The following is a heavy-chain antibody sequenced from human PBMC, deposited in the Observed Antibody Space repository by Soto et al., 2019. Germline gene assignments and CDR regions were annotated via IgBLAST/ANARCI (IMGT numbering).Heavy chain of an antibody. CDR2: NSALNGKT. J-gene: IGHJ4*02. CDR3: AAATSIALGFRY. CDR1: GFTFNTHG. V-gene: IGHV1-18*01. D-gene: IGHD1-26*01. Sequence: QGYLVQSGAEVKRPGATVRVSCKTSGFTFNTHGFSWVRQAPGQGLEWMGWNSALNGKTFYAHNFQDRVIMTTDTSSSTAYMELRGLKSDDTAVYYCAAATSIALGFRYLGQGTLVTVSS.